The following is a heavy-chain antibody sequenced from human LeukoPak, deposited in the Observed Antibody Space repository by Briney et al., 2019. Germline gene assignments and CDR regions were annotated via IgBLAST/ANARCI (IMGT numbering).Heavy chain of an antibody. CDR2: INPSGGST. CDR3: YVWVREY. V-gene: IGHV1-46*01. D-gene: IGHD3-16*01. CDR1: GYTFTSYY. J-gene: IGHJ4*02. Sequence: ASVKVSCKASGYTFTSYYMHWVRQAPGQGLEWMGIINPSGGSTSYAQKFQGRVTMTRDTSISTAYMELSSLRSDDTAVYYCYVWVREYWGQGTLVTVSS.